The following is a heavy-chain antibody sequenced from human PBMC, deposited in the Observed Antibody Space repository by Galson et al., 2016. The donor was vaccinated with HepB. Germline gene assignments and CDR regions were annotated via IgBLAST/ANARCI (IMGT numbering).Heavy chain of an antibody. CDR3: AKAARRMAIISTLDY. CDR2: ISYDGNYK. CDR1: GFTFSSYG. V-gene: IGHV3-30*18. Sequence: SLRLSCAASGFTFSSYGMHWVRQAPGKGLEWVAVISYDGNYKYYADSVKGRFTISRDNSKNTLFLQVNSPRPEDTAVYYCAKAARRMAIISTLDYWGQGTLVTVSS. D-gene: IGHD5-24*01. J-gene: IGHJ4*02.